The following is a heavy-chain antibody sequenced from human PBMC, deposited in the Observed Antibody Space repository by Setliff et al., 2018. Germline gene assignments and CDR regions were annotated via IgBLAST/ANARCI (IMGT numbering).Heavy chain of an antibody. CDR3: ARGRNVAARLLDS. Sequence: PSEILSLTCGASGGTFSDYFWTWIRQSPGKGLEWIGEINHSGSSNYNPSLKSRVTISIDTSNNQFSLKVTSVTAADTGIYYCARGRNVAARLLDSWGQGARVTVSS. CDR1: GGTFSDYF. V-gene: IGHV4-34*08. J-gene: IGHJ4*02. D-gene: IGHD6-6*01. CDR2: INHSGSS.